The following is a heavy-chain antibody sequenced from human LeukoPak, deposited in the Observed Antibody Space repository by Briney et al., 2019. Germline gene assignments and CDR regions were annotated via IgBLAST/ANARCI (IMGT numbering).Heavy chain of an antibody. Sequence: GGSLRLSCAASGFTFSSYWMSWVRQAPGKGLEWVANIKQDGSEKYYVDSVKGRFTISRDNAKNSLYLQMNSLRAEDTAVYYCATQTTMARGIPYWYFDLWGRGTLVTVSS. V-gene: IGHV3-7*01. J-gene: IGHJ2*01. D-gene: IGHD3-10*01. CDR1: GFTFSSYW. CDR3: ATQTTMARGIPYWYFDL. CDR2: IKQDGSEK.